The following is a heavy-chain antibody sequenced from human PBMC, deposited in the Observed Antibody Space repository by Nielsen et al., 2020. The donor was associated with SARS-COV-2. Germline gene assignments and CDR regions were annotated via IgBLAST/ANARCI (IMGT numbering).Heavy chain of an antibody. Sequence: SETLSLTCSVSGGSISNYYWSWIRQPPGKGLEWIGYIYHSGSAIYNPSPQSRVTILVDTSKNQFSLKLSSVTAADTAVYYCAALKTGSYGFFEYWGQGILVTVSS. D-gene: IGHD3-16*01. CDR3: AALKTGSYGFFEY. V-gene: IGHV4-59*01. J-gene: IGHJ4*02. CDR1: GGSISNYY. CDR2: IYHSGSA.